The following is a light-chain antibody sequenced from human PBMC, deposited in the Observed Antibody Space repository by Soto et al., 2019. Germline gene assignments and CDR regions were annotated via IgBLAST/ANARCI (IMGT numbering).Light chain of an antibody. CDR1: QTVSRY. Sequence: DTQAPRYPLCLCVYVGATVTITCRASQTVSRYLNWYQQKSGTAPRLLIYAASTLHTGVPSRFSGRGSGTDFTLTINNLQREDFADYFCQQSYSYLWTFGQGTKVDIK. CDR2: AAS. V-gene: IGKV1-39*01. J-gene: IGKJ1*01. CDR3: QQSYSYLWT.